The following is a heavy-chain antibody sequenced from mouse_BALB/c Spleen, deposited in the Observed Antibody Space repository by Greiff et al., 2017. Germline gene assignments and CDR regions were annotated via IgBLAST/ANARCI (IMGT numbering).Heavy chain of an antibody. Sequence: EVQRVESGAELVKPGASVKLSCTASGFNIKDTYMHWVKQRPEQGLEWIGRIDPVNGNTKYDPKFQGKATITADTSSNTAYLQRSSLTSEDTAVYYCAVFTTATFYWGQGTTLTVSS. V-gene: IGHV14-3*02. CDR1: GFNIKDTY. J-gene: IGHJ2*01. CDR3: AVFTTATFY. CDR2: IDPVNGNT. D-gene: IGHD1-2*01.